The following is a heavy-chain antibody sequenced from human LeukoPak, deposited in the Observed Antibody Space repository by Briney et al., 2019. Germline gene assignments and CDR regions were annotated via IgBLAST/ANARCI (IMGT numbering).Heavy chain of an antibody. J-gene: IGHJ4*02. Sequence: GGSLRLSCAASGFTFISNWMSWVRQAPGKGLEWVANIKQDGTEKYYVDSVKGRFIISIDNAKNSLYLQMNSLRAEDTAVYYCAHICLAGPCIPTVGTSYWGQGTLVTVSP. V-gene: IGHV3-7*01. CDR3: AHICLAGPCIPTVGTSY. CDR1: GFTFISNW. CDR2: IKQDGTEK. D-gene: IGHD6-13*01.